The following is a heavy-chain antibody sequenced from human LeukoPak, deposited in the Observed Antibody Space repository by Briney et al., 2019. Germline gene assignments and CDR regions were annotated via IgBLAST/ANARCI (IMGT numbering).Heavy chain of an antibody. D-gene: IGHD1-1*01. CDR3: ARDGSSWFDP. J-gene: IGHJ5*02. CDR2: ISSSSTYI. Sequence: GGSLRLSCAASGFTFSSYSMNRVRQAPGKGLEWVSSISSSSTYIYYADSVKGRFTISRDNAKNSLYLQMNSLRAEDTAVYYCARDGSSWFDPWGQGTLVTVSS. V-gene: IGHV3-21*01. CDR1: GFTFSSYS.